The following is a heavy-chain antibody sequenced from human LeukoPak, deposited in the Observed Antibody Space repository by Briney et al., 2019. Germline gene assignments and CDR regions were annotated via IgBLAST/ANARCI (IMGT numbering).Heavy chain of an antibody. CDR2: IYPGDSDT. CDR3: ARQSYSYYGSGSYDHWFDP. CDR1: GYSFTSYW. D-gene: IGHD3-10*01. V-gene: IGHV5-51*01. J-gene: IGHJ5*02. Sequence: GESLKISCQGSGYSFTSYWIGWVRQMPGKGLEWMGIIYPGDSDTRYSPSFQGQVTISADKSISTAYLQWSSLKASDTAMYYCARQSYSYYGSGSYDHWFDPWGQGTLVTVSS.